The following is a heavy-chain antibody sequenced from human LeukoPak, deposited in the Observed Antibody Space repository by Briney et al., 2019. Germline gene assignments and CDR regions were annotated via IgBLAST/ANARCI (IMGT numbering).Heavy chain of an antibody. Sequence: GGSLRLSCVASGFTFSGYAMSGVREAPGKGLGWGSTISGGTGSTYYADSVKGRFTISRENSRNTLYLQMNSLRAEDTAVYYCAKGYDYVWGSYRLHAFDIWGQGTMVTVSS. CDR3: AKGYDYVWGSYRLHAFDI. V-gene: IGHV3-23*01. J-gene: IGHJ3*02. CDR2: ISGGTGST. CDR1: GFTFSGYA. D-gene: IGHD3-16*02.